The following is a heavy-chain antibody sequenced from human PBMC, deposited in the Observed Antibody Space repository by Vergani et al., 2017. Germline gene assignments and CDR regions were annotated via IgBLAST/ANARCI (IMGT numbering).Heavy chain of an antibody. CDR2: INPSGGST. V-gene: IGHV1-46*03. Sequence: QVQLVQSGAEVKKPGASVKVSCKASGYPFTSYYMHWVRQAPGQGLEWMGIINPSGGSTSYAQKFQGRVTMPRETSTSRVYMALSSLRSEDTAVYYCASVYGSGSYYKGEAFDIWGQGTMVTVSS. J-gene: IGHJ3*02. D-gene: IGHD3-10*01. CDR1: GYPFTSYY. CDR3: ASVYGSGSYYKGEAFDI.